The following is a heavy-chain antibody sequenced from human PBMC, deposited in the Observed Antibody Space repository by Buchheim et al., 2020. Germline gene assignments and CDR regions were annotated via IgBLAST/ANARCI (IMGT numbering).Heavy chain of an antibody. CDR3: ARVVKRMITFGGVIVGNWFDP. D-gene: IGHD3-16*02. CDR2: MNPNSGNT. V-gene: IGHV1-8*01. CDR1: GYTFTSYD. J-gene: IGHJ5*02. Sequence: QVQLVQSGAEVKKPGASVKVSCKASGYTFTSYDINWVRQATGQGLEWMGWMNPNSGNTGYAQKFQGRVTMTRNTSISTAYMELSSLRSEDTAVYYCARVVKRMITFGGVIVGNWFDPWGQGTL.